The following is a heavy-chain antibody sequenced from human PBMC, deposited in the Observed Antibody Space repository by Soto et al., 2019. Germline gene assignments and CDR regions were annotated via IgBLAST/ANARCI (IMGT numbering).Heavy chain of an antibody. Sequence: EVQLVESGGGLVKPGGSLRLSCAASGFTFSNAWMSWVRQAPGKGLEWVGRIKSKTDGGTKDYAAPVKGRFTISRDDSKNTLYLQMNSLKTEDTAMYYCTTDLGYDEVYYYYGMDVWGQGTTVTVSS. CDR3: TTDLGYDEVYYYYGMDV. V-gene: IGHV3-15*01. CDR2: IKSKTDGGTK. CDR1: GFTFSNAW. D-gene: IGHD3-3*01. J-gene: IGHJ6*02.